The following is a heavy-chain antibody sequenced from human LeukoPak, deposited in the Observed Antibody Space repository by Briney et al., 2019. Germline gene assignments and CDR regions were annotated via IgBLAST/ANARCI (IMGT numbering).Heavy chain of an antibody. D-gene: IGHD4-17*01. CDR1: GFTVSSNY. V-gene: IGHV3-53*01. CDR2: IYSDGRT. J-gene: IGHJ4*02. CDR3: ARDYYGDSYFDS. Sequence: GGSLRLSCAASGFTVSSNYMSWVRQAPGKGLEWVSLIYSDGRTYYADSVKGRFTISRDNSKNTLYLQMNSLRAEDTALYYCARDYYGDSYFDSWGQGTLVTVSS.